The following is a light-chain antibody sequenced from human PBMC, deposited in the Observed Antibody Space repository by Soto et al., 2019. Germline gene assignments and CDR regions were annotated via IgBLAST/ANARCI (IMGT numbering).Light chain of an antibody. CDR1: SANIGSNY. CDR2: DSD. V-gene: IGLV1-51*01. CDR3: GAWDGSLSVVL. Sequence: QSVLTQPPSVSAAPGQTVTISCSGSSANIGSNYVSWYQHLPGTAPKLVIYDSDRRPSEIPDRFSGSTSGTSATLDIPGLQTGDEADYYCGAWDGSLSVVLFGGGTKVTVL. J-gene: IGLJ2*01.